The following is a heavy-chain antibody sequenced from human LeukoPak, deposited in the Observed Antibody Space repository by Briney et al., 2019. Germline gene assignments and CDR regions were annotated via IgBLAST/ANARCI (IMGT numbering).Heavy chain of an antibody. J-gene: IGHJ5*02. CDR1: GGSISSYY. Sequence: KPSETLSLTCTVSGGSISSYYWSWIRQPAGKGLEWIGRIYTSGSTDYNPSLMSRLTMSVDTSKNQFSLKLNSVTPEDTAVYYCARSSTSWPTRPFDPWGQGTLVTVSS. CDR3: ARSSTSWPTRPFDP. CDR2: IYTSGST. D-gene: IGHD2-2*01. V-gene: IGHV4-4*07.